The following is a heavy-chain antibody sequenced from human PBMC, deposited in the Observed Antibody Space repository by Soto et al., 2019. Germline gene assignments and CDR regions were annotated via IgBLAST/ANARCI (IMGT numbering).Heavy chain of an antibody. CDR3: ARHGLTDYVWGSYWYFDL. CDR1: GYSFTSYW. Sequence: GESLKISCKGSGYSFTSYWIGWVRQMPGKGLEWMGIIYPGDSDTRYSPSFQGQVTISADKSISTAYLQWSSLKASDTAMYYCARHGLTDYVWGSYWYFDLWGRGTLVTVSS. J-gene: IGHJ2*01. CDR2: IYPGDSDT. V-gene: IGHV5-51*01. D-gene: IGHD3-16*01.